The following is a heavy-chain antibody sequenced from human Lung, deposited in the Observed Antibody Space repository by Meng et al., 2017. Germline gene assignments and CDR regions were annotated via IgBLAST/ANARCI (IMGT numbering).Heavy chain of an antibody. Sequence: VQIQQWGAGLLRPSENLSLTRAVYGGSISVSYWSWIRQSPAKGLEWIGKINHGGSTNYNPSPESRVTISVDTPKNQFSLRLTSMTVADTAVYYCARERHSTIIRGVIDFWGQGALVTVSS. V-gene: IGHV4-34*01. CDR2: INHGGST. D-gene: IGHD3-10*01. CDR3: ARERHSTIIRGVIDF. J-gene: IGHJ4*02. CDR1: GGSISVSY.